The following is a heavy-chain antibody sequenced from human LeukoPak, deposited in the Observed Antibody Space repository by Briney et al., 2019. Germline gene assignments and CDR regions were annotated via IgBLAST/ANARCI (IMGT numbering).Heavy chain of an antibody. J-gene: IGHJ4*02. CDR3: AVDQGRPAGDAFDY. D-gene: IGHD2-2*01. CDR2: IVLGSGNT. Sequence: SVKVSCKVSGFTXTSSAAQWVRQARGQRLEWIGWIVLGSGNTNYAQKFQERLTITRDMSTTTAYMELSSLTSEDTAVYFCAVDQGRPAGDAFDYWGQGTLVTVSS. CDR1: GFTXTSSA. V-gene: IGHV1-58*01.